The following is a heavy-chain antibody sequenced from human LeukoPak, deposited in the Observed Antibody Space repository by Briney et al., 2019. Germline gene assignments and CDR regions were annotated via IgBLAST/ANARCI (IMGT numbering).Heavy chain of an antibody. CDR2: IIPIFGTA. D-gene: IGHD6-13*01. CDR1: GYTFTSYG. Sequence: SVKVSCKASGYTFTSYGISWVRQAPGQGLEWMGGIIPIFGTANYAQKSRGRVTITADESTSTAYMELSSLRSEDTAVYYCARNGIAAAGTMDYWGQGTLVTVSS. V-gene: IGHV1-69*13. CDR3: ARNGIAAAGTMDY. J-gene: IGHJ4*02.